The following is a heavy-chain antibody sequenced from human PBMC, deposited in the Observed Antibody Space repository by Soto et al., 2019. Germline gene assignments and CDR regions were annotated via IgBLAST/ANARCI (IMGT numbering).Heavy chain of an antibody. CDR3: ASEIYGGKPAAFDI. D-gene: IGHD4-17*01. V-gene: IGHV1-69*01. Sequence: QVQLVQSGAEVKKPGSSVKVSCKASGGTFSSYAISWVRQAPGQGLGWMGGIIPIFGTANYAQKFQGRVTITADESTSKVYMELSSLRTEDTAVYYCASEIYGGKPAAFDIWGQGTMVTVSS. CDR2: IIPIFGTA. J-gene: IGHJ3*02. CDR1: GGTFSSYA.